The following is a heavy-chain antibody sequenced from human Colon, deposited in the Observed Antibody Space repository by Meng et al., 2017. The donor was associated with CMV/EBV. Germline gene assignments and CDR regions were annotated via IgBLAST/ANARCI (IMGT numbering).Heavy chain of an antibody. V-gene: IGHV5-51*01. CDR2: VQPGISES. CDR3: ARQKYSCRSTTCPFEH. CDR1: GYTFSNYW. Sequence: KVSCTGVGYTFSNYWIGWVRQKPGKGLEWLGIVQPGISESKYSPSFQGVVTISADRSSSTAYLEWTSVTATNTAIYYCARQKYSCRSTTCPFEHWGQGTLVTVSS. J-gene: IGHJ4*02. D-gene: IGHD2-2*01.